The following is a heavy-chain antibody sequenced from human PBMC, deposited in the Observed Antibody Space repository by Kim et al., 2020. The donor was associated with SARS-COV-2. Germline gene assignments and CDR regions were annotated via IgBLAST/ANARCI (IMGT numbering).Heavy chain of an antibody. CDR3: ARGAPYYYDSSGYYFDFWYFEL. D-gene: IGHD3-22*01. J-gene: IGHJ2*01. V-gene: IGHV1-2*02. CDR1: GYTFTGYY. Sequence: ASVKVSCKASGYTFTGYYMHWVRQAPGQGLEWMGWINPNSGGTNYAQKFQGRVTMTRDTSISTAYMELSRLRSDDTAVYYCARGAPYYYDSSGYYFDFWYFELWGRGTLVTVSS. CDR2: INPNSGGT.